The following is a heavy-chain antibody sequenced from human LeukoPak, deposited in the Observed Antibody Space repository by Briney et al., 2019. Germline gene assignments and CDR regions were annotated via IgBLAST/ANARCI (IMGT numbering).Heavy chain of an antibody. D-gene: IGHD5-12*01. V-gene: IGHV4-39*01. J-gene: IGHJ4*02. CDR1: GGSISSSSYY. CDR2: IYYSGST. Sequence: SETLSLTCTVSGGSISSSSYYWGWIRQPPGKGLEWIGSIYYSGSTYYNPSLKSRVTISVDTSKNQFSLKLSSVTAADTAVYYCARHEAWSGYGPDYFDYWGQGTLVTVSS. CDR3: ARHEAWSGYGPDYFDY.